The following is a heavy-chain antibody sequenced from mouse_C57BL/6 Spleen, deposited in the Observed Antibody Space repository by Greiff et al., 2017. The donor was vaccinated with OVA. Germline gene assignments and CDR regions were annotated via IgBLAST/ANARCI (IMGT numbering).Heavy chain of an antibody. V-gene: IGHV1-47*01. CDR2: FHPYNDDT. Sequence: VQLQESGAELVKPGASVKMSCKASGYTFTTYPIEWMKQNHGKSLEWIGNFHPYNDDTKYNEKFKGKATLTVEKSSSTVYLELSRLTSDDSAVYYCAIYGSSYGDYAMDYWGQGTSVTVSS. CDR1: GYTFTTYP. J-gene: IGHJ4*01. CDR3: AIYGSSYGDYAMDY. D-gene: IGHD1-1*01.